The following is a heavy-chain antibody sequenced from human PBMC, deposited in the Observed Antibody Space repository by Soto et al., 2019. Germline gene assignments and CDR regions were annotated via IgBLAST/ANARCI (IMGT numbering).Heavy chain of an antibody. CDR1: GFTFSSYG. V-gene: IGHV3-30*18. CDR3: AKEQRNEYYYGMDV. Sequence: QVQLVESGGGVVQPGRSLRLSCAASGFTFSSYGMHWVRQAPGKGLEWVAVISYDGSNKYYADSVKGRFTISRDNSKNTLYLQMNSLRAEDTAVYYCAKEQRNEYYYGMDVWGQGTTVTVSS. J-gene: IGHJ6*02. D-gene: IGHD1-1*01. CDR2: ISYDGSNK.